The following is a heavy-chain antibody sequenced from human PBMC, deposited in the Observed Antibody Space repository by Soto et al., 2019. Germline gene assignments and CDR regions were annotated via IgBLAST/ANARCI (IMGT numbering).Heavy chain of an antibody. CDR2: INAGNGNT. Sequence: ASLKVSCNTSGYTFTSYAMHCVRQTPGQRLELMGWINAGNGNTKYSQKFQGRVTITRDTSASTAYMELSSLRSEDTAVYYCARGTDHYDILTGYYSGAYYFEYWGQGTLVTVSS. V-gene: IGHV1-3*01. CDR1: GYTFTSYA. J-gene: IGHJ4*02. CDR3: ARGTDHYDILTGYYSGAYYFEY. D-gene: IGHD3-9*01.